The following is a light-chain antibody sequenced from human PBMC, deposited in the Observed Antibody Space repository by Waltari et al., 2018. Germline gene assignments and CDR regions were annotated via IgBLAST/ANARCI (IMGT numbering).Light chain of an antibody. Sequence: SYDLTQPPSVSVSPGQTARSTCPGDALPTKHPYWSQQKSGQAPVLVIYEDNKRPSGIPERISGSSSGTMATLTISGARVEDEGDYYCFSTDSSGWRWVFGGGTRLTV. J-gene: IGLJ3*02. V-gene: IGLV3-10*01. CDR2: EDN. CDR3: FSTDSSGWRWV. CDR1: ALPTKH.